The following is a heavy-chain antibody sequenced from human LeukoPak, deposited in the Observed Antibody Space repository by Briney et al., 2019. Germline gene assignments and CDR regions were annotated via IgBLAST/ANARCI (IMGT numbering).Heavy chain of an antibody. CDR3: ARGQYGSGSFYPPNYFDL. Sequence: PSETLSLTCTVSGGSISPYYWSWIRQTPGKGLEWIGYIYYSGNANYNPSLRSRVTISVDTSKNQFSLKLSSMTAADTAMYYCARGQYGSGSFYPPNYFDLWGQGTLVTVSS. V-gene: IGHV4-59*12. D-gene: IGHD3-10*01. J-gene: IGHJ4*02. CDR2: IYYSGNA. CDR1: GGSISPYY.